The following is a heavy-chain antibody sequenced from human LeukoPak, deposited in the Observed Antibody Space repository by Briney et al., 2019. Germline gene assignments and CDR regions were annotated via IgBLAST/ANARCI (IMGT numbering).Heavy chain of an antibody. CDR2: FYHGGST. Sequence: PSETLSLTCTVSGYSISTGYYWDWIRQPPGKGLEWIGTFYHGGSTYYNPSLKSRVTISVDTSKNQFSLNLTSVTAADTAVYYCARAHYDYVWGSPTADAFDIWGQGTMVTVSS. J-gene: IGHJ3*02. CDR1: GYSISTGYY. CDR3: ARAHYDYVWGSPTADAFDI. V-gene: IGHV4-38-2*02. D-gene: IGHD3-16*01.